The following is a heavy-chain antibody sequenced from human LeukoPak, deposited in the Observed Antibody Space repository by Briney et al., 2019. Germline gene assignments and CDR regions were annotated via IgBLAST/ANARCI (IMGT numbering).Heavy chain of an antibody. J-gene: IGHJ4*02. V-gene: IGHV3-30*18. Sequence: PGTSLRLSCAASGFTFSVYGMHWVRQGPGKGLEWVALISHDGGNKNYTDSVKGRFTISRDNSKNTVYLQMNSLRPEDTAVYYCAKPRGGYFDYWGQGTLVTVSS. CDR2: ISHDGGNK. CDR1: GFTFSVYG. CDR3: AKPRGGYFDY. D-gene: IGHD3-22*01.